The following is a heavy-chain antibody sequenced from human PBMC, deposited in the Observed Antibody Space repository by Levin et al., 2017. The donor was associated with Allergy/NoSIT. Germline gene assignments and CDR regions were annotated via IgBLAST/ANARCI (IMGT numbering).Heavy chain of an antibody. J-gene: IGHJ6*02. CDR1: GYTYPRYG. D-gene: IGHD3-22*01. CDR3: ARYSYDSSGYSPYYYYGMDV. V-gene: IGHV1-18*01. CDR2: ISAYNGKT. Sequence: GESLKISCKASGYTYPRYGISWVRQAPGQGLEWMGWISAYNGKTNYAQKFQGRVTMTTDTSTSTAYMELRSLRSDDSAVYYCARYSYDSSGYSPYYYYGMDVWGQGTTVTVSS.